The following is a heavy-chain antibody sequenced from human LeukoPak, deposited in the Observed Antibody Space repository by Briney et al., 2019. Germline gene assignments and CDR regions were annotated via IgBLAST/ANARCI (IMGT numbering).Heavy chain of an antibody. CDR2: ISSSSSYI. CDR1: GFTLSSYS. D-gene: IGHD3-10*01. J-gene: IGHJ4*02. V-gene: IGHV3-21*01. Sequence: WGSLRLSCAASGFTLSSYSMNWVRQAPGKGLEWVSSISSSSSYIYYADSVKGRFTISRDNAKNSLYLQMNSLRAEDTAVYYCARDWGPYGSGSYLDYWGQGTLVTVSS. CDR3: ARDWGPYGSGSYLDY.